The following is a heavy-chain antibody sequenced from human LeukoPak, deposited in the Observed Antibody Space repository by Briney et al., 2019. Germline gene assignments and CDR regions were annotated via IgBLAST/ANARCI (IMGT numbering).Heavy chain of an antibody. CDR1: GGSISSGDYY. D-gene: IGHD7-27*01. Sequence: SETLSLTCTVSGGSISSGDYYWSWIRQPPGKGLEWIGYIYYSGSTYYNPSLKSRVTISVDTSKNQFSLKLSSVTAADTAVYYCERDLANWGNWYFDLWGRGTPVTVSS. CDR2: IYYSGST. V-gene: IGHV4-30-4*02. CDR3: ERDLANWGNWYFDL. J-gene: IGHJ2*01.